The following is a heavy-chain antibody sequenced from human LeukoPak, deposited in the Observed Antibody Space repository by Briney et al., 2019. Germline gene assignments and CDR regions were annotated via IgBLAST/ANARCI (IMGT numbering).Heavy chain of an antibody. V-gene: IGHV4-31*03. CDR1: GGSFSSGGYY. CDR2: IYQSGST. CDR3: ARGSRGTADY. J-gene: IGHJ4*02. Sequence: PSETLSLTCTVSGGSFSSGGYYWIWIRQHPGKGLEWIGYIYQSGSTYYNPSLKSRVTISVDTSKNQFSLKLSSVTAADTAVYYCARGSRGTADYWGQGTLVTVSS. D-gene: IGHD1-1*01.